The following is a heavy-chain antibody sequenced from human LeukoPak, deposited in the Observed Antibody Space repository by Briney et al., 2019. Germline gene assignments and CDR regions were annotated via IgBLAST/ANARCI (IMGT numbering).Heavy chain of an antibody. J-gene: IGHJ3*02. CDR2: IYYSGST. D-gene: IGHD2-2*01. CDR1: GGSFSNNY. CDR3: ARVVPAAPDAFDI. V-gene: IGHV4-59*08. Sequence: SETLSLTCTVAGGSFSNNYWSWLRQPPGKGLEWIGNIYYSGSTNYNPSLKSRVTISVDTSKNQFSLKLSSVTAADTAVYYCARVVPAAPDAFDIWGQGTMVTVSS.